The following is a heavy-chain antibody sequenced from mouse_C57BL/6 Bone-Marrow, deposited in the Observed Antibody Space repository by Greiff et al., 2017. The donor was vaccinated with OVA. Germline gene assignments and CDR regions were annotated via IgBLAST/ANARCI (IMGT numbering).Heavy chain of an antibody. CDR1: GYTFTSYW. Sequence: VQLQQPGAELVKPGASVKLSCKASGYTFTSYWMHWVKQRPGQGLEWIGMIHPNSGSTKYNEKFKSKATLTEDKSSSTAYKQLSSLTSEDSAVYNCARPERGKRSYWYFDVWGTGTTVTVAA. CDR2: IHPNSGST. J-gene: IGHJ1*03. V-gene: IGHV1-64*01. CDR3: ARPERGKRSYWYFDV.